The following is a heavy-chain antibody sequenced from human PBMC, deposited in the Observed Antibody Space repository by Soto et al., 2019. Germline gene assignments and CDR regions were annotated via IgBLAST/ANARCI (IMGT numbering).Heavy chain of an antibody. CDR3: PRDVDFGEEDV. J-gene: IGHJ6*02. D-gene: IGHD4-17*01. CDR1: GGSVSGGSYY. CDR2: IYFSGRT. Sequence: QVQLQESGPGLVKPSETLSLTCTVSGGSVSGGSYYWNWIRQPPGKGLEWIGYIYFSGRTNYNPSLKRRXTXAXXTSKHQFSLKLTSATAADTAVHYCPRDVDFGEEDVWGQGTTVTVSS. V-gene: IGHV4-61*01.